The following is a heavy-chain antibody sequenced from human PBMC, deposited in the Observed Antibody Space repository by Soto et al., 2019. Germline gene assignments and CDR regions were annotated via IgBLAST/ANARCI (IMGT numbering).Heavy chain of an antibody. CDR3: ARVDGITGRLFDY. D-gene: IGHD1-20*01. J-gene: IGHJ4*02. V-gene: IGHV1-3*01. Sequence: GASVKVSCKASGYTFTSYAMHWVRQAPGQRLEWMGWINAGNGNTKYSQKFQGRVTITRDTSASTAYMELSSLRSEDTAVYYCARVDGITGRLFDYWGQGTLVTVSS. CDR1: GYTFTSYA. CDR2: INAGNGNT.